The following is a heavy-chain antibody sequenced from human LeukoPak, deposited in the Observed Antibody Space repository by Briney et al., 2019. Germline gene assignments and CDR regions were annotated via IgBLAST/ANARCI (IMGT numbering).Heavy chain of an antibody. D-gene: IGHD4-23*01. V-gene: IGHV1-24*01. Sequence: GPVKISCKVSGYTLTELSMHWVRQAPGKGLEWMGGFDPEDGETIYAQKFQGRVTMTEDTSTDTAYMELSSLRSEDTAVYYCATYGNYGGNSGRLGYWGQGTLVTVSS. CDR2: FDPEDGET. J-gene: IGHJ4*02. CDR3: ATYGNYGGNSGRLGY. CDR1: GYTLTELS.